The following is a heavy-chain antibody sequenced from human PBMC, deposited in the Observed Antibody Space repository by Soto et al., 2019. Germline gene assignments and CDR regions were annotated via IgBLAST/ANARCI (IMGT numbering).Heavy chain of an antibody. J-gene: IGHJ6*02. Sequence: GESLKISCKGSGYSFTSYWIAWVRQMPGKGLEWMGIIYPGDSDTRYSPSFQGQVTISADKSISTAYLQWSSLKASDTAMYYCARGYCSSTSCYEDYYYYGMDVWGQGTTVTVSS. CDR1: GYSFTSYW. CDR2: IYPGDSDT. D-gene: IGHD2-2*01. V-gene: IGHV5-51*01. CDR3: ARGYCSSTSCYEDYYYYGMDV.